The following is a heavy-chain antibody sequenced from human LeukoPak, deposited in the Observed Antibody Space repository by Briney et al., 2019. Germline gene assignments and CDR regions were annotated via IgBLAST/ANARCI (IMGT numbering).Heavy chain of an antibody. J-gene: IGHJ4*02. V-gene: IGHV3-7*01. D-gene: IGHD1-20*01. CDR1: GLTFSSSW. CDR3: LRDLNWSLDQ. CDR2: INPEGSEK. Sequence: GGSLRLSCAVSGLTFSSSWMDWVRQAPGKGLEWVASINPEGSEKYSADSVKGRFTISRDNAKNTLYLQMNSLRAEDTAVYYCLRDLNWSLDQWGQGTLVTVSS.